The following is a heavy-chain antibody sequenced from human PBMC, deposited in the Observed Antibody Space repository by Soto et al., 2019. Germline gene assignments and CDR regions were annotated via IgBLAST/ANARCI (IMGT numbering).Heavy chain of an antibody. V-gene: IGHV4-59*01. D-gene: IGHD3-9*01. Sequence: SETLSLTCTVAGGSISSYYWSWIRQPPGKGLEWIGYIYYSGSTNYNPSLKSRVTISVDTSKNQFSLKLSSVTAADTAVYYCARSYYDILTGPSYYFDYWGQGTLVTVSS. CDR2: IYYSGST. CDR3: ARSYYDILTGPSYYFDY. J-gene: IGHJ4*02. CDR1: GGSISSYY.